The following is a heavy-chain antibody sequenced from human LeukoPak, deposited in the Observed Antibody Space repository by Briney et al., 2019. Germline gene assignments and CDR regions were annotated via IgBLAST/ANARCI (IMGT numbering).Heavy chain of an antibody. CDR2: ISSSSSYI. D-gene: IGHD3-16*02. J-gene: IGHJ4*02. Sequence: GGSLRLSCAASGFTFSSYSMNWVRQAPRKGLEWVSSISSSSSYIYYADSVKGRFTISRDNAKNSLYLQMNSLRAEDTAVYYCARDNTYDYVWGSYRYPDYWGQGTLVTVSS. CDR3: ARDNTYDYVWGSYRYPDY. CDR1: GFTFSSYS. V-gene: IGHV3-21*01.